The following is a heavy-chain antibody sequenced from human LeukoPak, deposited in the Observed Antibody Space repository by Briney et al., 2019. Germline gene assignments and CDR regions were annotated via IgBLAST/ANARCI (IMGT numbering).Heavy chain of an antibody. V-gene: IGHV4-31*03. D-gene: IGHD7-27*01. J-gene: IGHJ4*02. CDR1: GGSISSGGYY. Sequence: SETLSLPCTVSGGSISSGGYYWSRIRQLPGKGLEWIGYIYYSGTTSYNPSLKSRLTISLDTSENQFSLKLSSVTATDTAVYYCARGSTGDKSNNWGQGTLVTVSS. CDR3: ARGSTGDKSNN. CDR2: IYYSGTT.